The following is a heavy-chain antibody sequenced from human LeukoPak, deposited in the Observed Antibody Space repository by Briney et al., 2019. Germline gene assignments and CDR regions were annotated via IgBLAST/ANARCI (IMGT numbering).Heavy chain of an antibody. D-gene: IGHD2-15*01. V-gene: IGHV4-30-2*01. CDR1: GGSISSGGYS. J-gene: IGHJ4*02. CDR2: IYHSGST. Sequence: SETLSLTCAVSGGSISSGGYSWSWIRQPPGKGLEWIGYIYHSGSTYYYPSLKSRVTISVDRSKNQFSLKLSSVTAADTAVYYCARGDIVAYWFDYWGQGTLVTVSS. CDR3: ARGDIVAYWFDY.